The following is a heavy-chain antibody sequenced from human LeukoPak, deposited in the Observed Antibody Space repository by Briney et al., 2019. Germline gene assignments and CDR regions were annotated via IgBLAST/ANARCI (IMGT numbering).Heavy chain of an antibody. J-gene: IGHJ2*01. V-gene: IGHV4-4*07. Sequence: SETLSLTCTVSGGSISSYYWSWLRQPAGKGLEWIGRSYTSGSTNYNPSLKSRVTMSVDTSKNQFPLKLSSVTAADTAVYYCARDPPYGDYWYFDLWGRGTLVTVSS. CDR2: SYTSGST. CDR3: ARDPPYGDYWYFDL. D-gene: IGHD4-17*01. CDR1: GGSISSYY.